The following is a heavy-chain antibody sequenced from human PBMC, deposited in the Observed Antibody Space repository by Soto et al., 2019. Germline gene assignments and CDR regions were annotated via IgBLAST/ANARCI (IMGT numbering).Heavy chain of an antibody. V-gene: IGHV4-39*01. CDR3: ASRYCISTSCYHLWEGWFDP. J-gene: IGHJ5*02. Sequence: QLQLQESGPGLVKPSETLSLTCTVSGGSISSSSYYWGWIRQPPGKGLEWIGSIYYSGSTYYNPSLKSRVTISVDTSKNQFSLKLSSVTAADTAVYYCASRYCISTSCYHLWEGWFDPWGQGTLVTVSS. CDR1: GGSISSSSYY. CDR2: IYYSGST. D-gene: IGHD2-2*01.